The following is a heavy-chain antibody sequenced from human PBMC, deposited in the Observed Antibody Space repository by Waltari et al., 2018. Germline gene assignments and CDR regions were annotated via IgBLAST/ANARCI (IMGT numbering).Heavy chain of an antibody. CDR3: ARRYHDYGDYGLDY. CDR1: GGSISSSSYY. Sequence: QLQLQESGPGLVKPSETLSLTCTVSGGSISSSSYYWGWIRQPPGKGLEWIGSIYYSGSTYYNPSLKSRVTISVDTSKNQFSLKLSSVTAADTAVYYCARRYHDYGDYGLDYWGQGTLVTVSS. J-gene: IGHJ4*02. CDR2: IYYSGST. D-gene: IGHD4-17*01. V-gene: IGHV4-39*01.